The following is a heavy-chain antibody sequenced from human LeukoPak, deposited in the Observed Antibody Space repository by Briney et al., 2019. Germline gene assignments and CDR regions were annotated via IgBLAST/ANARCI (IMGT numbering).Heavy chain of an antibody. CDR2: IFYSGST. Sequence: PSETLSLTCTVSGGSISTSNYYWGWIRQPPGKGLEWIGNIFYSGSTYYSPSLRSRVTISLDTSRNQFSLKLNSVTAADTAVYYCARGGDFDYWGQGTLVTVSS. CDR1: GGSISTSNYY. D-gene: IGHD3-16*01. J-gene: IGHJ4*02. V-gene: IGHV4-39*07. CDR3: ARGGDFDY.